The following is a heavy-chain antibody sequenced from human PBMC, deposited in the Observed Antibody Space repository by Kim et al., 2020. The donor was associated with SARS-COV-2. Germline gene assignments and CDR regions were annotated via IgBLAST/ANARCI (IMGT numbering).Heavy chain of an antibody. D-gene: IGHD6-19*01. J-gene: IGHJ6*03. CDR1: GGSISGYN. CDR3: ECGTRRRLARGASYYYID. V-gene: IGHV4-34*01. CDR2: INHSGST. Sequence: SETLSLTCAVSGGSISGYNWSWVRLPQGKGQERVGEINHSGSTNYNPYPKSRVTISVDTSKNKFPLKLSSVSAAATAAYYCECGTRRRLARGASYYYID.